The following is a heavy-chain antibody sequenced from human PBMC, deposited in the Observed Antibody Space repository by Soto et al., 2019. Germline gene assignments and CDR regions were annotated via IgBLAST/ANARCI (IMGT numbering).Heavy chain of an antibody. CDR3: ARDREGGMDV. Sequence: PGGSLRLSCAASGFTFSSYAMHWVRQAPGKGLEWVAVISYDGSNKYYADSVKGRFTISRDNSKNTLYLQMNSLRAEDTAVYYCARDREGGMDVWGQGTTVTVSS. CDR1: GFTFSSYA. V-gene: IGHV3-30-3*01. CDR2: ISYDGSNK. J-gene: IGHJ6*02.